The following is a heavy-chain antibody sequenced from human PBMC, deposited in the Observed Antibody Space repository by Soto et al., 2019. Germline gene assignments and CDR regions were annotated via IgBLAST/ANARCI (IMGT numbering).Heavy chain of an antibody. CDR1: GGSFSGYY. D-gene: IGHD2-8*02. Sequence: QVQLQQWGAGLLKPSETLSLTCAVYGGSFSGYYWTWIRQPPGTGLEWIGEINHSGSTNYNPSLKSRVTISVDTSQNQCSLKLTSVTAADTAVYYCARDKITGLFDYWGQGTLVTVSS. CDR3: ARDKITGLFDY. J-gene: IGHJ4*02. CDR2: INHSGST. V-gene: IGHV4-34*01.